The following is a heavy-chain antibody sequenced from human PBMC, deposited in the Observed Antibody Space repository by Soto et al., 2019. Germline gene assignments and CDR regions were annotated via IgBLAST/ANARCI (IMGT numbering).Heavy chain of an antibody. J-gene: IGHJ4*02. V-gene: IGHV4-34*01. CDR1: GGSFSGYY. CDR3: ARAPYYYDSSSFDY. Sequence: SETLSLTCAVYGGSFSGYYWSWIRQPPGKGLKWIGEINHSGSTNYNPSLKSLVTISVDTSKNQFSLKLSSVTAAYTAVYYCARAPYYYDSSSFDYWGQGTLVTVS. CDR2: INHSGST. D-gene: IGHD3-22*01.